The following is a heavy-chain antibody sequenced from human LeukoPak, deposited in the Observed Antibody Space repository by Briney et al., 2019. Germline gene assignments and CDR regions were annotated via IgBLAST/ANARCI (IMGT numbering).Heavy chain of an antibody. Sequence: PSETLSLTCAVYGGSFSGCYWSWIRQPPGKGLEWIGEINHSGSTNYNPSLKSRVTISVDTSKNQFSLKLSSVTAADTAVYYCARGLNLRWLQMTFDYWGQGTLVTVSS. CDR1: GGSFSGCY. D-gene: IGHD5-24*01. CDR3: ARGLNLRWLQMTFDY. V-gene: IGHV4-34*01. J-gene: IGHJ4*02. CDR2: INHSGST.